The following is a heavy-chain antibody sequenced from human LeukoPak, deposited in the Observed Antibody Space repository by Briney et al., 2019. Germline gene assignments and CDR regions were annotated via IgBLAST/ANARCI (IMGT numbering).Heavy chain of an antibody. CDR3: ARDQSGIVATIPFDY. V-gene: IGHV3-48*03. Sequence: SGGSLRLSCAASGFTFNNYEMNWVRQAPGKGLEWVSYISSRGRNKYYADSVRGRFTISRDNANNSLYLQMSSLRAEDTGIYYSARDQSGIVATIPFDYWGQGTLVTVSS. J-gene: IGHJ4*02. D-gene: IGHD5-12*01. CDR1: GFTFNNYE. CDR2: ISSRGRNK.